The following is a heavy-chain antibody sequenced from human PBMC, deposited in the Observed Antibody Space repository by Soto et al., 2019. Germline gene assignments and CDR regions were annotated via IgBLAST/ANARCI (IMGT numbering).Heavy chain of an antibody. CDR3: TTDDYGDYESQYFDY. CDR1: GFTFSNAW. J-gene: IGHJ4*02. CDR2: IKSKTDGGTT. D-gene: IGHD4-17*01. V-gene: IGHV3-15*01. Sequence: EVQLVESGGGLVKPGGSLRLSCAASGFTFSNAWMSWVRQAPGKGLEWVGRIKSKTDGGTTDYAAPVKGRFTISRDDSKNTLYLQMTRPKTEDTAVYYCTTDDYGDYESQYFDYWGQGTLVTVAS.